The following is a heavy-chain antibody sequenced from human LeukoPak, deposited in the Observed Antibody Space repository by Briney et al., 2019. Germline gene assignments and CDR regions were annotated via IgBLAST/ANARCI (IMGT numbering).Heavy chain of an antibody. CDR2: IYYSGST. D-gene: IGHD2-21*01. Sequence: SETLSLTCTVSGGSVSSGSYYWSWIRQPPGKGLEWIGYIYYSGSTNYNPSLKSRVTISVDTSKNQFSLKLSSVTAADAAVYYCAREHLRIPSAFDIWGQGTMVTVSS. J-gene: IGHJ3*02. CDR3: AREHLRIPSAFDI. V-gene: IGHV4-61*01. CDR1: GGSVSSGSYY.